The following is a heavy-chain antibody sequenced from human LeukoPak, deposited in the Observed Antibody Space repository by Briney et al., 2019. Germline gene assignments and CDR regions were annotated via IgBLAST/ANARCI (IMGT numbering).Heavy chain of an antibody. D-gene: IGHD6-13*01. CDR2: ISGSGGST. Sequence: GGSLRLSCAASGFTFSSYAMSWVRQAPGKGLEWVSAISGSGGSTYYADSVKGRFTISRDNSKNTLYLQMDSLRADDTAVYYCAKDQRGIAAAFDYWGQGTLVTVSS. CDR1: GFTFSSYA. V-gene: IGHV3-23*01. CDR3: AKDQRGIAAAFDY. J-gene: IGHJ4*02.